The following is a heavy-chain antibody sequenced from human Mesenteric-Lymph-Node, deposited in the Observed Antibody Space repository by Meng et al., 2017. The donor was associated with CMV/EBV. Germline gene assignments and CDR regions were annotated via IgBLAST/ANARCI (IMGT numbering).Heavy chain of an antibody. V-gene: IGHV3-23*03. Sequence: GGSLRLSCAASGFTFSSYAMTWVRQAPGTGLEWVSVIYAGGSSTYYADSVKGRFTISRDNSKNTLFLQMSFLRAEDTAVYYCAKWDYSYGMDVWGQGTTVTVSS. CDR1: GFTFSSYA. CDR3: AKWDYSYGMDV. CDR2: IYAGGSST. J-gene: IGHJ6*02.